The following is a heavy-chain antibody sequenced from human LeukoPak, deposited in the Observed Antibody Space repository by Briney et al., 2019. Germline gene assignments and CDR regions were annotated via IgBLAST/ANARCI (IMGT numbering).Heavy chain of an antibody. CDR3: ARGHCSSTSCYLGGYYYYGMDV. CDR2: ISYDGSNK. V-gene: IGHV3-30-3*01. D-gene: IGHD2-2*01. Sequence: WGSLRLSCAASGFTFSSYAMHWVRQAPGKGLEWVAVISYDGSNKYYADSVKGRFTISRDNSKNTLYLQMNSLRAEDTAVYYCARGHCSSTSCYLGGYYYYGMDVWGQGTTVTVSS. J-gene: IGHJ6*02. CDR1: GFTFSSYA.